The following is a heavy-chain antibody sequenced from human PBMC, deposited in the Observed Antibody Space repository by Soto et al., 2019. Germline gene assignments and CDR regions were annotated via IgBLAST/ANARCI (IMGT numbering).Heavy chain of an antibody. CDR2: INHSGST. CDR3: ARGITIFGVVARTYMDV. Sequence: PSETLSVTCAVYGGSFSGDYWSWIRQPPGKELEWIGEINHSGSTNYNPSLKSRVTISVDTSKNQFSLKLSSVTAADTAVYYCARGITIFGVVARTYMDVWGKGTTVT. D-gene: IGHD3-3*01. CDR1: GGSFSGDY. V-gene: IGHV4-34*01. J-gene: IGHJ6*03.